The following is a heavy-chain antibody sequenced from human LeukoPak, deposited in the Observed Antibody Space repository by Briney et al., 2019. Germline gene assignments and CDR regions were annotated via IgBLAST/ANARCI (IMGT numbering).Heavy chain of an antibody. CDR1: GFTFSSYA. J-gene: IGHJ3*02. CDR2: ISYDGSNK. Sequence: PAGRSLRLSCAASGFTFSSYAMRWVRQAPGKGLEWVAVISYDGSNKYYADSVKGRFTISRDNSKNTLYLQMNSLRAEDTAVYYCARDFGIQLLGDIWGQGTMVTVSS. V-gene: IGHV3-30-3*01. D-gene: IGHD5-18*01. CDR3: ARDFGIQLLGDI.